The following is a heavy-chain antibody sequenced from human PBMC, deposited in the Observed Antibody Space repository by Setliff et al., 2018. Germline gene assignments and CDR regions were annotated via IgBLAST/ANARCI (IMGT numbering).Heavy chain of an antibody. CDR3: ARSRTTAVEGGVFAV. CDR1: GASITSEAYY. J-gene: IGHJ2*01. D-gene: IGHD6-19*01. V-gene: IGHV4-31*03. Sequence: SETLSLTCIVSGASITSEAYYWSWIRQYPGKGLEWIGYIYYSGSTYYNPSLQSRVAVSLDSSKNHFSLELTSVTAADTAVYFCARSRTTAVEGGVFAVWGRGTLVTVSS. CDR2: IYYSGST.